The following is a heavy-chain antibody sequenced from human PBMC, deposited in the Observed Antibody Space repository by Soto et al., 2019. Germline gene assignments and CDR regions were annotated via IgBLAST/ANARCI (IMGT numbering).Heavy chain of an antibody. Sequence: GESLKISCKGSGYSFATYWIGWVRQMPGKGLEWMGIIYPGDSDTRYSPSFQGQVTISVDKSISTAYLQWSSLKATDNAMYYCARYSYDFWNGHPNPRYFYVMEVWGHGTTGIVSS. D-gene: IGHD3-3*01. CDR1: GYSFATYW. J-gene: IGHJ6*02. V-gene: IGHV5-51*01. CDR3: ARYSYDFWNGHPNPRYFYVMEV. CDR2: IYPGDSDT.